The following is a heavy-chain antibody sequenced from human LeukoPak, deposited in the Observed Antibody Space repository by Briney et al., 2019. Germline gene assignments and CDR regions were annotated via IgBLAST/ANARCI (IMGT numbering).Heavy chain of an antibody. V-gene: IGHV4-34*01. D-gene: IGHD3-22*01. CDR2: INHSGST. Sequence: GSLRLSCAASGFTFNDYYMSWIRQPPGKGLEWIGEINHSGSTNYNPSLKSRVTISVDTSKNQFSLKLSSVTAADTAVYYCARGPRKYYYDSSYDYWGQGTLVTVSS. J-gene: IGHJ4*02. CDR1: GFTFNDYY. CDR3: ARGPRKYYYDSSYDY.